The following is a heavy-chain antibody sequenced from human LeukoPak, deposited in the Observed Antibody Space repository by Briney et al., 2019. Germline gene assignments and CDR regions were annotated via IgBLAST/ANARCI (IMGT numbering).Heavy chain of an antibody. J-gene: IGHJ4*02. CDR3: AREVGTPDMDYDSSGSHYYFDY. D-gene: IGHD3-22*01. CDR2: IIPIFGTA. Sequence: SVKVSCKAPGYTFTSYYMHWVRQAPGQGLEWMGGIIPIFGTANYAQKFQGRVTITADESTSTAYMELSSLRSEDTAVYYCAREVGTPDMDYDSSGSHYYFDYWGQGTLVTVSS. V-gene: IGHV1-69*13. CDR1: GYTFTSYY.